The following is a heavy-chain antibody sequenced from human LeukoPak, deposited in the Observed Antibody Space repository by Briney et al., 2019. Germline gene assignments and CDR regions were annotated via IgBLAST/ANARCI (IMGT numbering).Heavy chain of an antibody. CDR3: ARDGKGGSYGYLFDY. Sequence: PGGSLRLSCAASGFTFSSYAMHWVRQAPGKGLEWVAVISYDGSNKYYADSVKGRFTISRDNSKNTLYLQMNSLRAEDTAVYYCARDGKGGSYGYLFDYWGQGTLVTVSS. J-gene: IGHJ4*02. CDR2: ISYDGSNK. CDR1: GFTFSSYA. D-gene: IGHD5-18*01. V-gene: IGHV3-30-3*01.